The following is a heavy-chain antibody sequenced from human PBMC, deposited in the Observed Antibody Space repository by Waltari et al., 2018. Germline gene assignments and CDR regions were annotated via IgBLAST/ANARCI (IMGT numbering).Heavy chain of an antibody. CDR2: IYTSGST. Sequence: QVQLQESGPGLVKPSETLSLTCTVSGGSISSYYWSCIRQPAGQGLEWIGRIYTSGSTNYNPSLKSRVTMSVDTSKNQFSLKLSSVTAADTAVYYCARVRGTAAGIASYYYYYMDVWGKGTTVTVSS. CDR1: GGSISSYY. CDR3: ARVRGTAAGIASYYYYYMDV. D-gene: IGHD6-13*01. J-gene: IGHJ6*03. V-gene: IGHV4-4*07.